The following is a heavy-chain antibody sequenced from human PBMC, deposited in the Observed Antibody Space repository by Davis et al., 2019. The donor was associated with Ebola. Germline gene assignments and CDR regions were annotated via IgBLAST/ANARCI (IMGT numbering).Heavy chain of an antibody. Sequence: ASVKVSCKASGYTFTSYGISWVRQAPGQGREWMGWISAYNGNTNYAQKLQGRVTMTTDTSTSTAYMELRSLRSDDTAVYYCARDPTMITFGGVIAPMGDYWGQGTLVTVSS. V-gene: IGHV1-18*01. CDR2: ISAYNGNT. J-gene: IGHJ4*02. CDR1: GYTFTSYG. CDR3: ARDPTMITFGGVIAPMGDY. D-gene: IGHD3-16*02.